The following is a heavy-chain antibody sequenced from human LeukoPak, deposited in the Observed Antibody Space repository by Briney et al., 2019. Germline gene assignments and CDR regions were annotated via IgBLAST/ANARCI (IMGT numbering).Heavy chain of an antibody. CDR3: ATDILGGELSLYRDY. V-gene: IGHV1-24*01. CDR1: GYTLTELS. J-gene: IGHJ4*02. CDR2: FDPEDGET. D-gene: IGHD3-16*02. Sequence: ASVKDSCKVSGYTLTELSMHWVRQAPGKGLEWMGGFDPEDGETIYAQKFQGRVTMTEDTSTDTAYMELSSLRSEDTAVYYCATDILGGELSLYRDYWGQGTLVTVSS.